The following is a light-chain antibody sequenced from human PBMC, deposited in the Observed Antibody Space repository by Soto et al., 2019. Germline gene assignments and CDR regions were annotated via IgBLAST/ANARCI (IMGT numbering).Light chain of an antibody. CDR3: QPYGTSPYT. CDR1: QSVRNSY. J-gene: IGKJ2*01. CDR2: GAS. V-gene: IGKV3-20*01. Sequence: EILLTQSPGTLSLSPGERATLSCRASQSVRNSYLAWYQQKPGQAPRLLIYGASGRATGIPDRFSGSGSGTDFTLTISRREPADFAVYYFQPYGTSPYTFGQGTNLEI.